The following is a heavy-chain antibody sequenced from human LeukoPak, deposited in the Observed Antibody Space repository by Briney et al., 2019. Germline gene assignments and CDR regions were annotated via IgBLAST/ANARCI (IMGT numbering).Heavy chain of an antibody. CDR1: GGSISSSSYY. D-gene: IGHD5-12*01. Sequence: TASETLSLTCTVSGGSISSSSYYWGWIRQPPGKGLEWIGSIYYSGSTYYNPSLKSRVTISVDTSKNQFSLKLSSVTAADTAVYYCARALSIVATPDYWGQGTLVTVSS. CDR3: ARALSIVATPDY. V-gene: IGHV4-39*01. CDR2: IYYSGST. J-gene: IGHJ4*02.